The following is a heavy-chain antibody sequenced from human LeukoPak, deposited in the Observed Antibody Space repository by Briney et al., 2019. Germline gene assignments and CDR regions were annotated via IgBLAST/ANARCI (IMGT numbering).Heavy chain of an antibody. V-gene: IGHV3-53*04. Sequence: PGGSLRLSCAASGFTFSSYAMSWVRQAPGKGLEWVSVIYSGGSTYYADSVKGRFTISRHNSKNTLYLQMNSLRAEDTAVYYCARALKHCSGGSCYFYYGMDVWGQGTTVTVSS. CDR2: IYSGGST. D-gene: IGHD2-15*01. CDR1: GFTFSSYA. J-gene: IGHJ6*02. CDR3: ARALKHCSGGSCYFYYGMDV.